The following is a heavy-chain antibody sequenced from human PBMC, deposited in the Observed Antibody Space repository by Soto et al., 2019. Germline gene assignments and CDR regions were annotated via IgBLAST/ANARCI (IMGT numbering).Heavy chain of an antibody. J-gene: IGHJ4*02. V-gene: IGHV4-59*08. D-gene: IGHD6-13*01. Sequence: QVQLQESGPGLVKPSETLSLTCTVSGGSIGNSYWSWIRQSPGKGLEWIGYIYYSGSSNYNPSLTSRVSTSVVTSKNQCALKLGSVTAADTAVYYCARHSSSWPIFDYWGQGTLVIVSS. CDR3: ARHSSSWPIFDY. CDR2: IYYSGSS. CDR1: GGSIGNSY.